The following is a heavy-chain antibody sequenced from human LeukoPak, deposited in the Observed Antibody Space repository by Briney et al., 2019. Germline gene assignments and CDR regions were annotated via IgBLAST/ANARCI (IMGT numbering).Heavy chain of an antibody. V-gene: IGHV1-24*01. J-gene: IGHJ4*02. Sequence: ASVKVSCKVSGYTLTELSIHWVRQAPGKGLEWMGGFDSEDDETIYAQKFQGRITVTEDTSTDTAYMELSSLRSEDTAVYYCATPRAYNYGDYFDYWGQGTLVTVSS. D-gene: IGHD5-18*01. CDR3: ATPRAYNYGDYFDY. CDR2: FDSEDDET. CDR1: GYTLTELS.